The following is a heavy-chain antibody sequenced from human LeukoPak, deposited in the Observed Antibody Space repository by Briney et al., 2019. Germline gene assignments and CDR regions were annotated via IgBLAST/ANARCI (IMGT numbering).Heavy chain of an antibody. D-gene: IGHD2-8*02. V-gene: IGHV4-59*08. Sequence: AETEALLCTVSGGSISSYYWSWIRQPPGKGLEWIGYIYNSGSINYNPSLKSRITTSVETSKKQFSLKLSSVTAADTAVYYCARLRITGGHYYHHGLDVWGQGTTVTVSS. CDR2: IYNSGSI. CDR3: ARLRITGGHYYHHGLDV. J-gene: IGHJ6*02. CDR1: GGSISSYY.